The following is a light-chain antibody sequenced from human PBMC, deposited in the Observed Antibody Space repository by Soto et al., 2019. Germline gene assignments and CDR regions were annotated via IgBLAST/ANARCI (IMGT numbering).Light chain of an antibody. J-gene: IGKJ1*01. CDR1: QGVSSS. CDR3: QQYGSLSWT. V-gene: IGKV3-20*01. CDR2: EAS. Sequence: DIVLTQSPATLSLSPGDRVTLSCRASQGVSSSLAWYQQKPGQAPRLLMYEASNMATGIPARFSGSGSGTDFTFTISRLEPEDFAVYYCQQYGSLSWTFGQGTKVDIK.